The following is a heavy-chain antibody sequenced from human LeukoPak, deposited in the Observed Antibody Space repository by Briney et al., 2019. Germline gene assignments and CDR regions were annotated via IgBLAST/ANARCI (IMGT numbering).Heavy chain of an antibody. J-gene: IGHJ3*02. CDR2: IIPIFGTA. CDR3: ARDADARGAFDI. Sequence: ASVKVSCKASGYTFSNYTLNWVRQAPGQGLEWMGGIIPIFGTANYAQKFQGRVTITADESTSTAYMELSSLRSEDTAVYYCARDADARGAFDIWGQGTMVTVSS. V-gene: IGHV1-69*13. D-gene: IGHD1-26*01. CDR1: GYTFSNYT.